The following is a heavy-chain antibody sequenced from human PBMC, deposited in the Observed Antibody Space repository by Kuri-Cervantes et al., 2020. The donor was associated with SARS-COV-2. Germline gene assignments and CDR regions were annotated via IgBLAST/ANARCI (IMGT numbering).Heavy chain of an antibody. CDR1: GFNFSRTD. V-gene: IGHV3-30*18. CDR3: AKDRVGVQDF. Sequence: GESLKISCAASGFNFSRTDMHWVRQAPGKGLEWVAVKSHDGKNKKCIASGKGRFTIPRDNSQNTLYLHMKSLRSEDTAMYYCAKDRVGVQDFWGQGTLVTVSS. J-gene: IGHJ4*02. D-gene: IGHD2-21*01. CDR2: KSHDGKNK.